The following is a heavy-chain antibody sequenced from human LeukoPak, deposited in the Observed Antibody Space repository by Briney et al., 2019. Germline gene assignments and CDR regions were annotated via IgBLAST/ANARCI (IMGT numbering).Heavy chain of an antibody. Sequence: GASVKVSCKASGYIFTSYGLSWVRQAPGQGLEWMGWISANNGHTHYAQKFQGRLTITRDMSTRTVDMELRSLRSDDTAVYYCARWRGYCSGGSCPGFDYWGQGTLVTVSS. CDR3: ARWRGYCSGGSCPGFDY. CDR2: ISANNGHT. D-gene: IGHD2-15*01. CDR1: GYIFTSYG. J-gene: IGHJ4*02. V-gene: IGHV1-18*01.